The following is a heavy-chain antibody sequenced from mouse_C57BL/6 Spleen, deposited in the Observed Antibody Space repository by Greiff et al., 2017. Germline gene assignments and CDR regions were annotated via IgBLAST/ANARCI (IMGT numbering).Heavy chain of an antibody. CDR3: ASSDYGSSYWFAY. CDR2: INPSSGYT. D-gene: IGHD1-1*01. J-gene: IGHJ3*01. V-gene: IGHV1-7*01. Sequence: QVQLQQSGAELAKPGASVKLSCKASGYTFTSYWMHWVKQRPGQGLEWIGYINPSSGYTKYNQKFKDKAPLTADKSSSTAYMQLSSLTYEDSAVYYCASSDYGSSYWFAYWGQGTLVTVSA. CDR1: GYTFTSYW.